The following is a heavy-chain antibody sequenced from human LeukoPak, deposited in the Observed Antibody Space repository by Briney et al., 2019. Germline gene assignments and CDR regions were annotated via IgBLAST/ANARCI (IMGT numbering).Heavy chain of an antibody. V-gene: IGHV3-30*18. CDR2: ISYDGSNK. D-gene: IGHD3-16*02. J-gene: IGHJ5*02. Sequence: GGSLRLSCAASGFTFSSYGMHWVRQAPGKGLEWVAVISYDGSNKYYADSVKGRFTISRDNSKNTLYLQMNSLRAEDTAVYYGAKDVPSDLSSWFDPWGQGTLVTVSS. CDR3: AKDVPSDLSSWFDP. CDR1: GFTFSSYG.